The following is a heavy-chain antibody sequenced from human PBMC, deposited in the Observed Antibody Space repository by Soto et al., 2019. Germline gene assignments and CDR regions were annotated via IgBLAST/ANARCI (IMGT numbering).Heavy chain of an antibody. Sequence: SETLPLTSTVSGGSISSSGYYCSCIRKFPWKGLESIVSISYSDSTYYNPSLKSRCTISAYTSKNHVSLNLSSVTSAYTSLSYCAAGNDYAKMGYWRQGAQDTVPS. D-gene: IGHD4-17*01. CDR3: AAGNDYAKMGY. J-gene: IGHJ4*02. CDR1: GGSISSSGYY. CDR2: ISYSDST. V-gene: IGHV4-31*03.